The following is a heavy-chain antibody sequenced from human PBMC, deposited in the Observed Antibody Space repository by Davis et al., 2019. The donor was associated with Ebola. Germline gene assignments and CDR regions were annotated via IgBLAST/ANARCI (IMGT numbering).Heavy chain of an antibody. CDR3: ARDPLHDFWTSAERGVATHAFDL. CDR2: VSYTGGT. Sequence: SETLSLTCTVSGGSVTSSDHYWSWIRQSPGKGLEWIGYVSYTGGTYYNPSLRSRLVMSIDTSRNDFSLRLSSVTAADTAMYFCARDPLHDFWTSAERGVATHAFDLWGQGTEVIVSS. CDR1: GGSVTSSDHY. D-gene: IGHD3-3*01. J-gene: IGHJ3*01. V-gene: IGHV4-30-4*01.